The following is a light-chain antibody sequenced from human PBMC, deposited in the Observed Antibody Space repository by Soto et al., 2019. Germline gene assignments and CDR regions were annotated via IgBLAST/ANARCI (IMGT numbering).Light chain of an antibody. Sequence: QSALTQPASVSGSPGQSITISCTGTSSDVGGYNYVSWYQQHPPKAPKLMIYDVSNRPSGVSDRFSGSESGNTASLTIFGLQAEDEADYYCYSYTTSSTYVFGTGTKLTVL. V-gene: IGLV2-14*01. CDR1: SSDVGGYNY. J-gene: IGLJ1*01. CDR3: YSYTTSSTYV. CDR2: DVS.